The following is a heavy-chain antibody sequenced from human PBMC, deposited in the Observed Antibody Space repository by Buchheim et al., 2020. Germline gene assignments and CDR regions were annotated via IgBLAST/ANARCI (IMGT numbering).Heavy chain of an antibody. Sequence: QVQLRQWGAGLLKPSGTLSLTCTVYVDSYSGFYWTWIRQSPTKGLEWIGEVNQSGSATYKASLKSRVTMSLDASRNEFSLKLISVTAADTAIYYCARGVRRPWVRPPDYWGQG. V-gene: IGHV4-34*02. CDR1: VDSYSGFY. D-gene: IGHD2-21*01. CDR2: VNQSGSA. CDR3: ARGVRRPWVRPPDY. J-gene: IGHJ4*02.